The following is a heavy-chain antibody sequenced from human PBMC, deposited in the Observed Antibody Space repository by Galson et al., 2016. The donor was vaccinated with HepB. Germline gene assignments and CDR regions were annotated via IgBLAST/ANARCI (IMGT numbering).Heavy chain of an antibody. CDR2: NSGNT. J-gene: IGHJ4*02. Sequence: NSGNTGYAQKFQGRVTMTRDTSISTAYMELSSLRSEDTAVYYCVRGRYGGYDGGYDYWGQGTLVTVSS. D-gene: IGHD5-12*01. V-gene: IGHV1-8*01. CDR3: VRGRYGGYDGGYDY.